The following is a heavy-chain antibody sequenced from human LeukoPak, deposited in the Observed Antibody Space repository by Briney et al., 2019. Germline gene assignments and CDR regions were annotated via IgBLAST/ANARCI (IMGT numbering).Heavy chain of an antibody. CDR3: ARDAAYYDFWSGYYFSRPYYYYMDV. Sequence: GRSLRLSCAASGFTFSSYGMHWVRQAPGKGLEWVAVIWYDGSNKYYADSVKGRFTISRDNSKNTLYLQMNSLRAEDTAVYYCARDAAYYDFWSGYYFSRPYYYYMDVWGKGTTVTVSS. V-gene: IGHV3-33*01. CDR1: GFTFSSYG. J-gene: IGHJ6*03. D-gene: IGHD3-3*01. CDR2: IWYDGSNK.